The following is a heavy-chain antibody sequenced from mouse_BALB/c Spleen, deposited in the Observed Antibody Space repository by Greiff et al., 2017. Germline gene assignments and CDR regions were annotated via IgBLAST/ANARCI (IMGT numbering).Heavy chain of an antibody. CDR1: GYTFTDYE. CDR3: TIWYSY. V-gene: IGHV1-15*01. CDR2: IDPETGGT. J-gene: IGHJ3*01. Sequence: QVHVKQSGAELVRPGASVTLSCKASGYTFTDYEMHWVKQTPVHGLEWIGAIDPETGGTAYNQKFKGKATLTADKSSSTAYMELRSLTSEDSAVYYCTIWYSYWGQGTLVTVSA.